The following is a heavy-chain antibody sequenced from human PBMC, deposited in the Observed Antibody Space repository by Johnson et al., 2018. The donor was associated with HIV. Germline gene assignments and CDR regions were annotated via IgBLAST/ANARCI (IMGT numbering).Heavy chain of an antibody. CDR2: VQQDGSEK. CDR3: AKGRGSNYACDI. V-gene: IGHV3-7*05. Sequence: MQLVESGGGLVQPGGSLRLSCATSGFTFSSYWMSWVRQAPGKGLEWVANVQQDGSEKYYVDSVKGRFTISRDNAKSSLYLQMNSLRAEDTALYYCAKGRGSNYACDIWGQGTMVTVSS. CDR1: GFTFSSYW. D-gene: IGHD6-13*01. J-gene: IGHJ3*02.